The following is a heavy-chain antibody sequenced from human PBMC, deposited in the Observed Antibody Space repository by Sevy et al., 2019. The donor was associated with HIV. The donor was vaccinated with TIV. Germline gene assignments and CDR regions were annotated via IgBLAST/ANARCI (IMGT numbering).Heavy chain of an antibody. V-gene: IGHV3-7*01. CDR2: IKQDGSEK. D-gene: IGHD6-13*01. J-gene: IGHJ4*02. CDR3: ARGAGVAAAGTYDY. Sequence: GGSLRLSCAASGFTFSSNWMSWVRQAPGKGLEWVANIKQDGSEKYYVDSVKGRFTISRDNAKNSLYLQMNSLRAEDTAVSYCARGAGVAAAGTYDYWGQGTLVTVSS. CDR1: GFTFSSNW.